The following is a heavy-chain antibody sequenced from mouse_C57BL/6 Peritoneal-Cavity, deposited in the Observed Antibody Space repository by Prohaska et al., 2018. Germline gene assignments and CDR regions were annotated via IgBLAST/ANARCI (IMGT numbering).Heavy chain of an antibody. CDR3: ASPDGYDWYFDV. D-gene: IGHD2-3*01. CDR1: GIDISRYW. CDR2: XNPVSSTI. J-gene: IGHJ1*03. V-gene: IGHV4-1*01. Sequence: EVKLLQSGGGLVQPGGSLKLTCAASGIDISRYWMSWVRRAQGKGIEWIGEXNPVSSTIXYAPSXKDXFIIXRDNAKNTLYLQMGKVRSEDTALYYCASPDGYDWYFDVWGTGTTVTVSS.